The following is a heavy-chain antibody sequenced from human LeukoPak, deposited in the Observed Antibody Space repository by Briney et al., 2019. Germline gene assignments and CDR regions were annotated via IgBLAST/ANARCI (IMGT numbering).Heavy chain of an antibody. D-gene: IGHD2-2*01. CDR3: ARDSVGYCSSTSCYGGWFDP. CDR1: GVTFSSYG. CDR2: IWYDGSNK. J-gene: IGHJ5*02. Sequence: GGSLRLSCAASGVTFSSYGMHWVRQAPGKGLEWVAVIWYDGSNKYYADSVKGRFTISRDNSKNTLYLQMNSLRAEDTAVYYCARDSVGYCSSTSCYGGWFDPWGQGTLVTVSS. V-gene: IGHV3-33*01.